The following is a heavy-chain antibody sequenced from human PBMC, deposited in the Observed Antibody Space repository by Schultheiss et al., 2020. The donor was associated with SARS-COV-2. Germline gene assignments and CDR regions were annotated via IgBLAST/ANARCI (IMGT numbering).Heavy chain of an antibody. CDR3: ARVAHQLPSDYYYYMDV. D-gene: IGHD2-2*01. J-gene: IGHJ6*03. CDR1: GFTFSDYY. V-gene: IGHV3-11*04. Sequence: GGSLRLSCAASGFTFSDYYMSWIRQAPGKGLEWVSYITYSSSTIYYADSVKGRFTISRDNAKNSLYLQMNSLRAEDTAVYYCARVAHQLPSDYYYYMDVWGKGTTVTVSS. CDR2: ITYSSSTI.